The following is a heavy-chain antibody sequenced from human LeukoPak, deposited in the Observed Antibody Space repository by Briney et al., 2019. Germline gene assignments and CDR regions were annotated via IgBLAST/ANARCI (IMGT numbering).Heavy chain of an antibody. J-gene: IGHJ6*02. CDR2: IKQDGSEK. D-gene: IGHD6-19*01. CDR3: ARELAVAGTVYYYYYGMDV. CDR1: GFTFSSYW. V-gene: IGHV3-7*01. Sequence: GGPLRLSCAASGFTFSSYWMSWVRQAPGKWLEWVANIKQDGSEKYYVDSVKGRFTISRDNAKNSLYLQMNSLRAEDTAVYYCARELAVAGTVYYYYYGMDVWGQGTTVTVSS.